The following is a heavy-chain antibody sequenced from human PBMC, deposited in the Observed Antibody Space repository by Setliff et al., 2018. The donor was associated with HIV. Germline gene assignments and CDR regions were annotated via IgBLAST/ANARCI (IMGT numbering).Heavy chain of an antibody. V-gene: IGHV3-7*01. CDR2: IKQDGSQK. CDR1: GFTFRTYW. CDR3: ARIYDSSAYYPHDAFDI. Sequence: GGSLRLSCAVSGFTFRTYWMSWVRQTPGKGLEWVANIKQDGSQKYYVGSVRGRFTISRDNAKSSLYLQMNSLRAEDTAVYYCARIYDSSAYYPHDAFDIWGQGTMVTVSS. J-gene: IGHJ3*02. D-gene: IGHD3-22*01.